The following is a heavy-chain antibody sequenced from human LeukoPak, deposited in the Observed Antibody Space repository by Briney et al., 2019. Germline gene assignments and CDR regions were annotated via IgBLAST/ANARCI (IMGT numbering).Heavy chain of an antibody. V-gene: IGHV1-46*01. J-gene: IGHJ4*02. CDR1: GYTFTSNY. CDR3: ARDQEGFDY. CDR2: IYPRDGST. Sequence: GSVEVSCQASGYTFTSNYINWGRQAPGQGLEWMGMIYPRDGSTSYAQKFQGRVTVTRDTSTSTVHMELSGLRSEDTAVYYCARDQEGFDYWGQGTLVTVSS.